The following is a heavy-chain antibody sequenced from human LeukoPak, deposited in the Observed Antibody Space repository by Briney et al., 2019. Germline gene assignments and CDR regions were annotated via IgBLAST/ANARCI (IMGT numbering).Heavy chain of an antibody. Sequence: ASVKVSCKVSGYTLTELSMHWVRQAPGQGLEWMGWINPNSGDTNYAQKFQGRVTMTRDTSISTAYLELSSLRSDDTAVYYCARIKWAAANDWGRGTLVTVSS. V-gene: IGHV1-2*02. D-gene: IGHD6-13*01. CDR3: ARIKWAAAND. J-gene: IGHJ4*02. CDR1: GYTLTELS. CDR2: INPNSGDT.